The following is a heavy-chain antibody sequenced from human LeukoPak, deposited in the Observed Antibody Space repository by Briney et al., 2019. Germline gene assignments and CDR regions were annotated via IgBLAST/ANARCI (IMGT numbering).Heavy chain of an antibody. J-gene: IGHJ3*02. CDR2: ISSSSSYI. V-gene: IGHV3-21*01. CDR3: ARDLSRAAAGTYAFDI. Sequence: GGSLRLSCAASGFTFSSYSMNWVRQAPGKGLEWVSSISSSSSYIYYADSVKGRFTISRDNAKNSLYLQMNSLRAEDTAVYYCARDLSRAAAGTYAFDIWGQGTMVTVSS. CDR1: GFTFSSYS. D-gene: IGHD6-13*01.